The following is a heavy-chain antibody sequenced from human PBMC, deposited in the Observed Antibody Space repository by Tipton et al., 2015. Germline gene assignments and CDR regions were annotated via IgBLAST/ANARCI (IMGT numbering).Heavy chain of an antibody. CDR2: IYFSGTT. CDR1: GGSISTYY. CDR3: ACQDYDSLTRDYQTVDY. Sequence: GLVKPSETLSLTCTVSGGSISTYYWSWIRQPPGKGLEWIGCIYFSGTTTYNPSLQSRVAMSADTSRNQFSLNLTSVTAADTSVYYCACQDYDSLTRDYQTVDYWGQGTLVTVSS. V-gene: IGHV4-59*08. D-gene: IGHD3-9*01. J-gene: IGHJ4*02.